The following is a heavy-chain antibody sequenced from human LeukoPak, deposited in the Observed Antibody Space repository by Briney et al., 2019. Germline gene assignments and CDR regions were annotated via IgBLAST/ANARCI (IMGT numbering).Heavy chain of an antibody. CDR1: GFTFSSYS. J-gene: IGHJ3*02. V-gene: IGHV3-21*01. D-gene: IGHD3-22*01. Sequence: PGGSLRLSCAASGFTFSSYSMNWVRQAPGKGLEWVSAISSSSSYIYYADSVKGRFTISRDNAKNSLYLQMNSLRAEDTAVYYCARETSYDSTGKSDAFDIWGQGTMVTVSS. CDR2: ISSSSSYI. CDR3: ARETSYDSTGKSDAFDI.